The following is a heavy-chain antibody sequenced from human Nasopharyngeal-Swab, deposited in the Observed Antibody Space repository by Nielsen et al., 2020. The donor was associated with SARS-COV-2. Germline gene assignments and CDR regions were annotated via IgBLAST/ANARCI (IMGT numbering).Heavy chain of an antibody. V-gene: IGHV3-53*01. CDR3: AREQYDSSGYYYRDAFDI. CDR2: IYSGGSI. J-gene: IGHJ3*02. D-gene: IGHD3-22*01. CDR1: GFTVSSNY. Sequence: GGSLRLSCAASGFTVSSNYMSWVRQAPGKGLEWVSVIYSGGSIYYADSVKGRFTISRDNSKNTLYLQMNSLRAEDTAVYYCAREQYDSSGYYYRDAFDIWGQGTMVTVSS.